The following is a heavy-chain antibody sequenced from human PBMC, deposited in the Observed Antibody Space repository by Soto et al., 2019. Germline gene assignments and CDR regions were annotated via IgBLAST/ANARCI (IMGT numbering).Heavy chain of an antibody. J-gene: IGHJ4*02. CDR2: IYTSGTT. Sequence: SETLSLTCTVSGRSMSGYYWSWIRQPAGERLEWIGRIYTSGTTDFNPSLKGRVTMSVDTSKNQFSLKLTSVTAADTALYYCAREDYYDTGYYVVWGQGXQVTVSS. D-gene: IGHD3-9*01. CDR1: GRSMSGYY. V-gene: IGHV4-4*07. CDR3: AREDYYDTGYYVV.